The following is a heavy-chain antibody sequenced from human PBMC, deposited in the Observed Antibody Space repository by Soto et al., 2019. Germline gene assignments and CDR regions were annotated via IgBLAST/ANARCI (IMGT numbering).Heavy chain of an antibody. D-gene: IGHD2-2*02. V-gene: IGHV3-30-3*01. CDR1: GFSFSRNT. J-gene: IGHJ2*01. CDR2: ISYDGDNK. Sequence: QVQLVESGGGVVQPGRSLRLSCVASGFSFSRNTMHWVRQAPGQGLEWVAFISYDGDNKQYAESVKGRFTISRDNSKKKMYLQMNSLRAEDTAVYYCARVTVVPAAIPHELRNWYFDFWGRGTLVTVSS. CDR3: ARVTVVPAAIPHELRNWYFDF.